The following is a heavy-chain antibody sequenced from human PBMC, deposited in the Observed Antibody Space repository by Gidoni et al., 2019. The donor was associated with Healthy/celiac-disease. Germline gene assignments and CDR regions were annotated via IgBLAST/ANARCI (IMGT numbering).Heavy chain of an antibody. CDR3: ARDGIAGKRGASPLGSN. Sequence: QAQLVQSGAEVKKPGASVKVSCKAFGYTFTSSGIRWVRQAPGQGLEWMGWISAYNGNTYYAQKRQGGDTMTTETSTSTAYMEVRSLRSDDAAVYYCARDGIAGKRGASPLGSNWGQGTLVTVSS. V-gene: IGHV1-18*01. J-gene: IGHJ4*02. CDR1: GYTFTSSG. CDR2: ISAYNGNT. D-gene: IGHD1-26*01.